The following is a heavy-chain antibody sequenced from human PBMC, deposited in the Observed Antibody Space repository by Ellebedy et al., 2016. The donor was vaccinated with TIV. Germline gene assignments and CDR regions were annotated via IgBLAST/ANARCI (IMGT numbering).Heavy chain of an antibody. CDR3: AKKLDS. J-gene: IGHJ5*01. Sequence: MPSDTLSLTCTVPGAFMSNGGYYWSWIRQHPGKGLEWLVYIDWSGRSLYNPSLTSRLTISVDKSSNQFSLTLTSATAADTGVYYCAKKLDSWGRGTLVTVSS. CDR2: IDWSGRS. CDR1: GAFMSNGGYY. V-gene: IGHV4-31*03.